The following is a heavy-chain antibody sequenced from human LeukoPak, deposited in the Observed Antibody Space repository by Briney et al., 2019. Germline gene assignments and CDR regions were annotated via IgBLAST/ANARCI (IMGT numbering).Heavy chain of an antibody. CDR1: GFTFSSYA. D-gene: IGHD3-3*01. CDR3: ANSRAYYDFWSGYSTIDY. Sequence: PGGSLRLSCAASGFTFSSYAMSWVRQAPGEGLEWVSAITGSGGSTYYADSVKGRFTISRDNSKNTLYLQMNGLRAEDTAIYYCANSRAYYDFWSGYSTIDYWGQGTLVTVSS. J-gene: IGHJ4*02. CDR2: ITGSGGST. V-gene: IGHV3-23*01.